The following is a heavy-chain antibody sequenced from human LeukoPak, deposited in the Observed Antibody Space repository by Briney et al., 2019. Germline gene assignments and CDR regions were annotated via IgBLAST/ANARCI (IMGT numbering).Heavy chain of an antibody. CDR1: GGSISSYY. CDR2: IYYSGST. D-gene: IGHD3-22*01. J-gene: IGHJ4*02. V-gene: IGHV4-59*08. Sequence: SETLSLTCTVSGGSISSYYWSWIRQPPGKGLEWIGYIYYSGSTNYNPSLKSRVTISVDTSKNQFSLKLSSVTAADTAVYYCARNTYYYDSSGYYWGAYYFDYWGQGTLVTVSS. CDR3: ARNTYYYDSSGYYWGAYYFDY.